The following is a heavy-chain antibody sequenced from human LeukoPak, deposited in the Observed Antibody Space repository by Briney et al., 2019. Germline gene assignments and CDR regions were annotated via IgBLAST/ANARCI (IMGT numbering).Heavy chain of an antibody. V-gene: IGHV3-23*01. J-gene: IGHJ6*02. CDR2: ISGSGGST. CDR1: GFTFSSYA. Sequence: GGSLRLSCAASGFTFSSYAMSWVRQAPGKGREWVSAISGSGGSTYYADSVKGRFTISRDNSKNTLYLQMNSLRAEDTAVYYCAKFDGDILTGFLVYYYGMDVWGQGTTVTVSS. CDR3: AKFDGDILTGFLVYYYGMDV. D-gene: IGHD3-9*01.